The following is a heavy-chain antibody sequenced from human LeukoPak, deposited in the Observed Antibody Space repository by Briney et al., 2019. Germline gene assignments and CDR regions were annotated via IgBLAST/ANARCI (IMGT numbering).Heavy chain of an antibody. Sequence: KPSETLSLTWTVSGGSISSSSYCWGWIRQPAGKGLGWIGSIYYGGSTYYNPSLKSRVPLSLDTSKNQLSLKLSSVPAADTAVSYCARPSTDYVWGSYRTGAFDIWGQGTMVTVSS. CDR2: IYYGGST. J-gene: IGHJ3*02. CDR3: ARPSTDYVWGSYRTGAFDI. D-gene: IGHD3-16*02. CDR1: GGSISSSSYC. V-gene: IGHV4-39*01.